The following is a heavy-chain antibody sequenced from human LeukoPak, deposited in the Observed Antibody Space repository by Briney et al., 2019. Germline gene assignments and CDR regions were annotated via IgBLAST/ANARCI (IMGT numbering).Heavy chain of an antibody. CDR2: IYTSGST. V-gene: IGHV4-4*07. Sequence: SETLSLTCTVSGGSISSYYWSWIRQPAGKGLEWIGRIYTSGSTNYNPSLKSRVTMSVDTSKNQFSLKLSSVTAADTAVYYCAIDLPFWSGDLYFDLWGRGTMVTVSS. CDR1: GGSISSYY. D-gene: IGHD3-3*01. J-gene: IGHJ2*01. CDR3: AIDLPFWSGDLYFDL.